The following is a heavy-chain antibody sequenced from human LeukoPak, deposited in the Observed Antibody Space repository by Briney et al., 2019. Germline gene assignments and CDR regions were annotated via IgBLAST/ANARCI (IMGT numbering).Heavy chain of an antibody. CDR3: ARSYDSSGYYYDY. CDR2: ISSSGSTI. D-gene: IGHD3-22*01. J-gene: IGHJ4*02. V-gene: IGHV3-11*01. CDR1: GFTFSDYY. Sequence: GGALRLSRAAAGFTFSDYYISWIRQAPGKRLEWVSYISSSGSTIYYADSVKGRFTISRDNAKNSLYLQMNSLRAEDPAVYYCARSYDSSGYYYDYWGRGTLVTASS.